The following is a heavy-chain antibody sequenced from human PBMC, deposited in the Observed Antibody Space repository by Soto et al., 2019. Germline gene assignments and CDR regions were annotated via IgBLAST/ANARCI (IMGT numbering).Heavy chain of an antibody. D-gene: IGHD1-7*01. CDR1: GGAISSSSW. Sequence: QVQLQESGPGLVKPSGTLSLTCAVSGGAISSSSWWTWVRQSLGKGLEWIGEIFESGATNYNPSLRSRLTMSVDKSKNQFSLNLSSLTAAVTAVYFCTTSHAGELNNWGQGTLVTVSS. CDR3: TTSHAGELNN. J-gene: IGHJ4*02. CDR2: IFESGAT. V-gene: IGHV4-4*02.